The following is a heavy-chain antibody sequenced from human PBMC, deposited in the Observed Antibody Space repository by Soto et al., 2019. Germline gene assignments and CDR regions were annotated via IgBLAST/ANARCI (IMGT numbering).Heavy chain of an antibody. CDR1: GFTFSSYA. CDR2: ISGSGGST. CDR3: AKALDYGDYEAFFDY. J-gene: IGHJ4*02. V-gene: IGHV3-23*01. Sequence: EVQLLESGGGLVQPGGSLRLSCAASGFTFSSYAMSWVRQAPGKGLEWVSAISGSGGSTYYADSVKGRFTISRDNSKYTLYLQMNRLRAEDTAVYYCAKALDYGDYEAFFDYWGQGTLVTVSS. D-gene: IGHD4-17*01.